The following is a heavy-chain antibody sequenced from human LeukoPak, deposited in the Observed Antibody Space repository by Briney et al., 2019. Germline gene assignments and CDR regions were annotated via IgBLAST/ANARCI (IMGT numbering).Heavy chain of an antibody. D-gene: IGHD1-1*01. J-gene: IGHJ4*02. V-gene: IGHV3-11*01. CDR1: GFSFSDYY. CDR3: ARETTRGSGTEH. Sequence: GGSLRLSCAASGFSFSDYYMSWIRQAPGKGLEWVSYISSSGSTIYYADSVKGRFTISRDNAKDSLYLQMNSLRAEDTAVYYCARETTRGSGTEHGGQGTLVTVSS. CDR2: ISSSGSTI.